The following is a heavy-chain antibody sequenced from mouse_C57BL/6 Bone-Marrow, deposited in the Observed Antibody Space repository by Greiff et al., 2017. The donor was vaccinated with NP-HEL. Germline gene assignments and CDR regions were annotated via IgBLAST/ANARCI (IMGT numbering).Heavy chain of an antibody. D-gene: IGHD1-1*01. V-gene: IGHV5-6*01. CDR1: GFTFSSYG. J-gene: IGHJ4*01. CDR3: ARHGYYGLYYAMDY. CDR2: ISSGGSYT. Sequence: VQLKESGGDLVKPGGSLKLSCAASGFTFSSYGMSWVRQTPDKRLEWVATISSGGSYTYYPDSVKGRVPFSRDNAKNTLYLQRRSLKSEDTAMYYCARHGYYGLYYAMDYGGQGTAVTVSA.